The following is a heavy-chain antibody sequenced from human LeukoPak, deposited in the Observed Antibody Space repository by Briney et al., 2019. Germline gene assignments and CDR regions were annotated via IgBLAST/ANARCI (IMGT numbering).Heavy chain of an antibody. V-gene: IGHV3-9*01. Sequence: GGSLRLSCAASGFTFDDYAMHWVRQAPGKGLEWVSGISWNSNSIDYAGSVKGRFTISRDNAKNSLYLQLNSLRPEDTALYYCAKGPGYSYGMYYFDYWGQGTLVTVSS. CDR3: AKGPGYSYGMYYFDY. J-gene: IGHJ4*02. CDR2: ISWNSNSI. D-gene: IGHD5-12*01. CDR1: GFTFDDYA.